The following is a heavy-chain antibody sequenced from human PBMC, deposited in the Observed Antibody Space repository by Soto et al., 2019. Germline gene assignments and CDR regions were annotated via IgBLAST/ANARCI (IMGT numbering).Heavy chain of an antibody. CDR3: ARDTRDYDILTGYYPYYFDY. CDR2: ISYDGSNK. Sequence: GGSLRLSCAASGFTFSSYAMHWVRQAPGKGLEWVAVISYDGSNKYYADSVKGRFTISRDNSKNTLYLQMNSLRAEDTAVYYCARDTRDYDILTGYYPYYFDYWGQGTLVTVSS. CDR1: GFTFSSYA. J-gene: IGHJ4*02. D-gene: IGHD3-9*01. V-gene: IGHV3-30-3*01.